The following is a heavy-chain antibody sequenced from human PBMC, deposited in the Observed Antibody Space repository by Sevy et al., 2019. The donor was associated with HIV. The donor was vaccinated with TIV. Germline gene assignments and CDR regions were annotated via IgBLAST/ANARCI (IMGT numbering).Heavy chain of an antibody. Sequence: GGSLRLSCAASGFTFSSYAMSWVRQAPGKGLEWVSAISGSGGSTYYADSVKGRFTISRDNSKNTLYLQTNSLRAEDTAVEYCAKEERRRTWRQLWTYYCGMDVWGQGTTGTVSS. CDR2: ISGSGGST. D-gene: IGHD5-18*01. CDR1: GFTFSSYA. CDR3: AKEERRRTWRQLWTYYCGMDV. J-gene: IGHJ6*02. V-gene: IGHV3-23*01.